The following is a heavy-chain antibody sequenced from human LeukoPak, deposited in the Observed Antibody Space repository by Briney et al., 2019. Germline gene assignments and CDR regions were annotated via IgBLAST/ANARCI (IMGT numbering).Heavy chain of an antibody. CDR1: GGSISSGDYY. J-gene: IGHJ3*02. Sequence: SETLSLTCTVSGGSISSGDYYRSWIRQPPGKGLEWIGYIYYSGSTYHNPSLKSRVTISVDTSKNQFSLKLSSVTAADTAVYYCARVKYSYAFDIWGQGTMVTVSS. CDR2: IYYSGST. D-gene: IGHD5-18*01. CDR3: ARVKYSYAFDI. V-gene: IGHV4-30-4*08.